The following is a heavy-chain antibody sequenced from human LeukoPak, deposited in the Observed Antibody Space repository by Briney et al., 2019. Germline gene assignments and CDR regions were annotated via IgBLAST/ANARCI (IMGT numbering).Heavy chain of an antibody. J-gene: IGHJ4*02. Sequence: SETLPLTCTVSGGSISSGDYYWSWIRQPPGKGLEWIGYIYYSGSTYYNPSLKSRVTISVDTSKNQFSLKLSSVTAADTAVYYCARSVVTAEIDYWGQGTLVTVSS. D-gene: IGHD3-22*01. CDR3: ARSVVTAEIDY. V-gene: IGHV4-30-4*08. CDR1: GGSISSGDYY. CDR2: IYYSGST.